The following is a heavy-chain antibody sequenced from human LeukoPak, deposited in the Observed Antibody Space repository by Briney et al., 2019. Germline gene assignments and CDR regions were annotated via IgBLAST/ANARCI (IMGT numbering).Heavy chain of an antibody. D-gene: IGHD6-13*01. CDR3: ARRSPIIAAGDAYDI. V-gene: IGHV4-4*07. CDR1: SGSINDLY. J-gene: IGHJ3*02. Sequence: SETLSLTCTVSSGSINDLYWSWIRQPAGKGLEWIGRIFTDGSTAYNPSLQSRLTMSIDMSKNQFSLRLTSVTAADTAVYYCARRSPIIAAGDAYDIWGQGTLVTVSS. CDR2: IFTDGST.